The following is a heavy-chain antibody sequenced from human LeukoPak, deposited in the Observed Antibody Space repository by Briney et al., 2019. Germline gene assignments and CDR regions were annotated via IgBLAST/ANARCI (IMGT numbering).Heavy chain of an antibody. Sequence: SETLSLTCTVSGVSISSYYWSWIRQPAGKGLEWIGRIYTSGSTNYNPSLKSRVTISVDKSKNQFSLKLSSVTAADTAVYYCARAGSIAAAADWGQGTLVTVSS. V-gene: IGHV4-4*07. CDR3: ARAGSIAAAAD. CDR1: GVSISSYY. D-gene: IGHD6-13*01. CDR2: IYTSGST. J-gene: IGHJ4*02.